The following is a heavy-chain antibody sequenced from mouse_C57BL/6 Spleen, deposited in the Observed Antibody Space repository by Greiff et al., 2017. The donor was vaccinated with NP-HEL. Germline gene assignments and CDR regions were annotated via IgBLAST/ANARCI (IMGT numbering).Heavy chain of an antibody. Sequence: EVQLQESGPGLVKPSQSLSLTCSVTGYSITSGYYWNWIRQFPGNKLEWMGYISYDGSNNYNPSLKNRITITRDTSKNQVFLKLNSVTTEDTATYCCARDYGNSPLDYWGQGTTVTVSS. V-gene: IGHV3-6*01. CDR1: GYSITSGYY. CDR3: ARDYGNSPLDY. D-gene: IGHD2-1*01. CDR2: ISYDGSN. J-gene: IGHJ2*01.